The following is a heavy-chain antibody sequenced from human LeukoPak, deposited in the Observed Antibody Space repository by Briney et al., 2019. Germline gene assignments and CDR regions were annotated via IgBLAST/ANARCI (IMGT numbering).Heavy chain of an antibody. V-gene: IGHV3-23*01. J-gene: IGHJ4*02. CDR2: ISGSGGST. Sequence: GGSLRLSCGASGFTFSSYAMSWVRQAPGRGLEWVSAISGSGGSTYYADSVKGRFTISRDNSKNTLYLQMNSLRAEDTAVYYCAKDLGYYDSSGPAHYWGQGTLVTVSS. CDR1: GFTFSSYA. CDR3: AKDLGYYDSSGPAHY. D-gene: IGHD3-22*01.